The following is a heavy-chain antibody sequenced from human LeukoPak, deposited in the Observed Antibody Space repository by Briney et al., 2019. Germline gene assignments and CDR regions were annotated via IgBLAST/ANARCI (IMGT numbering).Heavy chain of an antibody. V-gene: IGHV5-51*01. CDR3: ARHLYYGSGSYGFDY. CDR1: GYSFSSYW. CDR2: IYPGDSET. D-gene: IGHD3-10*01. Sequence: GESLKISCKGSGYSFSSYWIGWVRQMPGKGLEWMGMIYPGDSETRYSPSFEGQATMSADKSINTAYLQWSSLKASDTAMYYCARHLYYGSGSYGFDYWGQGTLVTVSS. J-gene: IGHJ4*02.